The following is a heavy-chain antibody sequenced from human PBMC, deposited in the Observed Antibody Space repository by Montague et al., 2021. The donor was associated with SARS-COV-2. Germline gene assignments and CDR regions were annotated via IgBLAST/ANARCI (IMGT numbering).Heavy chain of an antibody. CDR1: GGSISSSSYY. V-gene: IGHV4-39*01. CDR2: IYYSGST. CDR3: ARHRLGYCSSTSYYVG. D-gene: IGHD2-2*01. Sequence: SETLSLTCTVSGGSISSSSYYWGWIRQPPGKGLEWLGSIYYSGSTYYNPSLKSRVTISVATSKNQFSLKLSSVTAADTAVYYCARHRLGYCSSTSYYVGWGQGTLVTVSS. J-gene: IGHJ1*01.